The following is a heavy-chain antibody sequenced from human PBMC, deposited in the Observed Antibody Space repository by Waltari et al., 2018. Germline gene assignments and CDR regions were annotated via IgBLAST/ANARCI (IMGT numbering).Heavy chain of an antibody. CDR2: TNPSNGGT. D-gene: IGHD2-15*01. CDR3: ARGYCSGNRCYSMDY. V-gene: IGHV1-2*02. J-gene: IGHJ4*02. Sequence: VKLVQSGAEAQKPAASVQTSSKASGYTFIGYDMHWVRQAPGQGLEWLGWTNPSNGGTNYPQKFQGRITMTRDTSISTAYMELSSLTSDDTAVYYCARGYCSGNRCYSMDYWGQGTLVTVSS. CDR1: GYTFIGYD.